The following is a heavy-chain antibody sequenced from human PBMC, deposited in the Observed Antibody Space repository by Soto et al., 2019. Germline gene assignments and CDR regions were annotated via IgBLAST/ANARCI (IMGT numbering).Heavy chain of an antibody. J-gene: IGHJ3*02. CDR3: ARVAGDHDAFDI. CDR2: ISPIFGTA. CDR1: GGTFSSYA. D-gene: IGHD6-19*01. Sequence: QVQLVQSGAEVKKPGSSVKVSCKASGGTFSSYAISWVRQAPGQGLEWMGGISPIFGTANYAQKFQGRVTITPDESTGTAYMELSSLRSEDTAVYYCARVAGDHDAFDIWGQGTMVTVSS. V-gene: IGHV1-69*01.